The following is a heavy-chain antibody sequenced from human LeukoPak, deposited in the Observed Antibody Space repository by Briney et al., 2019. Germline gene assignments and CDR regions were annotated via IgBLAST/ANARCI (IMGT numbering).Heavy chain of an antibody. J-gene: IGHJ3*02. CDR3: ARIYDSSGYYLDAFDI. D-gene: IGHD3-22*01. Sequence: SETLSLTCTVSGGSISRGAYYWSWIRQHPGKGLEWIGYIYYSGSTNYNPSLKSRVTISVDTSKNQFSLKLSSVTAADTAVYYCARIYDSSGYYLDAFDIWGQGTMVTVSS. CDR2: IYYSGST. CDR1: GGSISRGAYY. V-gene: IGHV4-61*08.